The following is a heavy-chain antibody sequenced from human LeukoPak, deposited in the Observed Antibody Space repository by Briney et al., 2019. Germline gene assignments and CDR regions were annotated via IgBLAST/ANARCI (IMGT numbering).Heavy chain of an antibody. D-gene: IGHD6-13*01. CDR1: GFTFSDYY. CDR3: ARRKEQLDTPGGYYYYYMDV. J-gene: IGHJ6*03. CDR2: ISSSTSTI. Sequence: GGSLRLSCAASGFTFSDYYMSWIRQAPGKGLEWVSYISSSTSTIYYADSVKGRFTISRDNAKNSLCLQMNSLRAEDTAVYYCARRKEQLDTPGGYYYYYMDVWGKGTTVTISS. V-gene: IGHV3-11*01.